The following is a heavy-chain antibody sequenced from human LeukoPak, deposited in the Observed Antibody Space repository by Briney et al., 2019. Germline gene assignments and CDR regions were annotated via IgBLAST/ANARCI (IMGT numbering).Heavy chain of an antibody. CDR2: IKSKTDGGTT. CDR1: GFTFSNAW. CDR3: TIEDIVVVGAATPYNWFDP. J-gene: IGHJ5*02. D-gene: IGHD2-15*01. V-gene: IGHV3-15*01. Sequence: PGGSLRLSCAASGFTFSNAWMSWVRQAPGKGLEWVGRIKSKTDGGTTDYAAPVKGRFTISRDDSKNTLYLQMNSLKTEDTAVYYCTIEDIVVVGAATPYNWFDPWGQGTLVTVSS.